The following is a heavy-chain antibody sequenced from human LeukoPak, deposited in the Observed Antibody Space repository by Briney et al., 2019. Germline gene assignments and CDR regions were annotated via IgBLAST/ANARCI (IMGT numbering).Heavy chain of an antibody. V-gene: IGHV3-30*18. CDR1: GFTFSTYW. Sequence: PGESLRLSCAASGFTFSTYWMHWVRQAPGKGLEWVAVISPDGNKKFHADSVKGRFTISRDNSKNTLFLQMNSLRSEDTALYYCAKDLTRSYTIDNWGQGTLVTVSS. CDR2: ISPDGNKK. D-gene: IGHD1-26*01. CDR3: AKDLTRSYTIDN. J-gene: IGHJ4*02.